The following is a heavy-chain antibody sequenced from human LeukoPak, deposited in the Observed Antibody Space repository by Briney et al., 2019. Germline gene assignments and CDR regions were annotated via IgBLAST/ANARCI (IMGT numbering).Heavy chain of an antibody. CDR3: ARELPRGPDAFDI. D-gene: IGHD1-26*01. J-gene: IGHJ3*02. V-gene: IGHV4-30-2*01. Sequence: SETLSLTCTVSGGSISSGGYYWSWIRQPPGKGLEWIGYIYHSGSTYYNPSLKSRVTISVDRSKNQFSLKLSSVTAADTAVYYCARELPRGPDAFDIWGQGTMATVSS. CDR2: IYHSGST. CDR1: GGSISSGGYY.